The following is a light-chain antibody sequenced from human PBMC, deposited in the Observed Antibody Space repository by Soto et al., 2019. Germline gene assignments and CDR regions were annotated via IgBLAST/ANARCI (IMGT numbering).Light chain of an antibody. CDR3: GTWDSSLSAGV. V-gene: IGLV1-51*01. CDR2: DNN. Sequence: QSALTQPPSVSAASGQKVTISCSGSSSNIGNNYVSWYQQLPGTAPKLLIYDNNKRPSGIPDRFSGSKSGTSATLGITGLQTGDEADYYCGTWDSSLSAGVFGTGTKVTVL. J-gene: IGLJ1*01. CDR1: SSNIGNNY.